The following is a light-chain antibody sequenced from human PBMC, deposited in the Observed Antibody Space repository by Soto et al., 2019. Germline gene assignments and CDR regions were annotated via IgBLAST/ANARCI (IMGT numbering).Light chain of an antibody. J-gene: IGKJ1*01. CDR1: QGISSR. CDR3: QQANSFPWP. V-gene: IGKV1-12*01. CDR2: AAS. Sequence: RTQSTNSVSASVGDRVTITCRASQGISSRLAWYQQKPGKAPKLLIYAASSLQSGVPSRFSGSGSGTDFTLTISTLQPEDSATYYCQQANSFPWPSGQGTMVDI.